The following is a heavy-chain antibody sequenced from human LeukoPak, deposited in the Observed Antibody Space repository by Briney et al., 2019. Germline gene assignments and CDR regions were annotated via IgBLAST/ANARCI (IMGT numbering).Heavy chain of an antibody. CDR3: AKVTSAADCGGDCYSGFDY. CDR2: ISGSGGST. V-gene: IGHV3-23*01. D-gene: IGHD2-21*02. J-gene: IGHJ4*02. CDR1: GFTFRSYW. Sequence: GGSLRLSCAASGFTFRSYWMDWVRQAPGKGLEGVSAISGSGGSTYYADSVKGRFTIPRDNSKNTLYLQMNSLRAEDTAVYYCAKVTSAADCGGDCYSGFDYWGQGTLVTVSS.